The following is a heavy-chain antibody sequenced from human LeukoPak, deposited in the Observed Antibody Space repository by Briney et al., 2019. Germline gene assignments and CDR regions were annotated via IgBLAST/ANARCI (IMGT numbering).Heavy chain of an antibody. J-gene: IGHJ6*02. V-gene: IGHV1-46*01. CDR2: INPSGGST. CDR1: GYTFTSYY. D-gene: IGHD3-3*01. CDR3: ARDGILFGVVSYYYYGMDV. Sequence: ASVKVSCKASGYTFTSYYMHWARQAPGQGLEWMGIINPSGGSTSYAQKFQGRVTMTRDTSTSTVYMELSSLRSEDTAVYYCARDGILFGVVSYYYYGMDVWGQGTTVTVSS.